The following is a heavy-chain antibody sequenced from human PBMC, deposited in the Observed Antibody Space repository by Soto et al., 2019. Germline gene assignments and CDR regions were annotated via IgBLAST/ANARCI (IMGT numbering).Heavy chain of an antibody. CDR3: ARAIGYYGIDV. CDR1: GFSFSNCW. CDR2: INSDGSST. Sequence: EVQLVESGGGLVQPGGSLRLSCAASGFSFSNCWMHWVRQAPGMGLVWVSHINSDGSSTNYADSVKGRFTISRDNAKNTLYLQMNSLRAEDTAVYDCARAIGYYGIDVWGQGTTVTVSS. J-gene: IGHJ6*02. V-gene: IGHV3-74*01. D-gene: IGHD3-22*01.